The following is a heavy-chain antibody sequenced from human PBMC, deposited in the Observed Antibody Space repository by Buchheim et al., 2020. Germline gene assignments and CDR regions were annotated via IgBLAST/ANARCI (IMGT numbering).Heavy chain of an antibody. J-gene: IGHJ4*02. CDR1: GYNFLNYW. CDR3: ATHGWGQYSGFDIGVGY. CDR2: IYPHDSDV. D-gene: IGHD5-12*01. V-gene: IGHV5-51*01. Sequence: EVQLVQSGPEVKEPGESLKISCQTSGYNFLNYWIGWVRQKPGKGLEWIGIIYPHDSDVRYSPSFQGQVTISADGSTRTAYLQWSSLKVSDSGMYFCATHGWGQYSGFDIGVGYWGQGTL.